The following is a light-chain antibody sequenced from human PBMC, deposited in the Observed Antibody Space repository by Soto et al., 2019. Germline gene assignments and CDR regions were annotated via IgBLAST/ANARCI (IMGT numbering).Light chain of an antibody. CDR2: GAS. Sequence: EIVLTQSPGTLPLSPGERATLSCRASQSVSSSYLAWYQQKPGQAPRLLIYGASSRATGIPDRFSGSGSGTDFTLTISRLEPEDFAVYYCQQYGSPSWTFGQGTKV. CDR3: QQYGSPSWT. V-gene: IGKV3-20*01. CDR1: QSVSSSY. J-gene: IGKJ1*01.